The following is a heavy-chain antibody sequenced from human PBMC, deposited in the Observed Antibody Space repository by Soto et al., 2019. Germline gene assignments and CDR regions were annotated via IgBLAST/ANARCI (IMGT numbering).Heavy chain of an antibody. CDR3: ARDPIVVPAATYYYYYGMDV. Sequence: QVQLVESGGGVVQPGRSLRLSCAASGFTFSSYGMHWVRQAPGKGLEWVAVIWYDGSNKYYADSVKGRFTISRDNSKNTLYLQMNSLRAEDTAVYYCARDPIVVPAATYYYYYGMDVWGQGTTVTVSS. CDR2: IWYDGSNK. CDR1: GFTFSSYG. J-gene: IGHJ6*02. D-gene: IGHD2-2*01. V-gene: IGHV3-33*01.